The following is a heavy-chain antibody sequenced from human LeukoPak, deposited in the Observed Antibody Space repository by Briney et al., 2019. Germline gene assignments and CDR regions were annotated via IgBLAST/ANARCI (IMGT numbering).Heavy chain of an antibody. D-gene: IGHD3-9*01. Sequence: GASVKVSCKASGYTFTGYYMHWVRQAPGQGLEWMGWINPNSGGTNYAQKFQGRVTMTTDTSTSTAYMELRSLRSDDTAVYYCARTNVLRYFDWSPSLGMDVWGQGTTVTVSS. CDR1: GYTFTGYY. V-gene: IGHV1-2*02. CDR2: INPNSGGT. J-gene: IGHJ6*02. CDR3: ARTNVLRYFDWSPSLGMDV.